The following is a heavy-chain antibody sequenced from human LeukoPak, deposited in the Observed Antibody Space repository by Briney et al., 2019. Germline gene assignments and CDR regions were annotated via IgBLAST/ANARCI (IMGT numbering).Heavy chain of an antibody. Sequence: SGTLSLTCAVSGGSISSSNWWSWVRQPPGKGLEWIGEIYHSGSTNYNPSLKSRVTISVDKSKNQFSLKLSSVTAADTAVYYCARGRRSTIRKNWFDPWGQGTLVTVSS. CDR2: IYHSGST. CDR3: ARGRRSTIRKNWFDP. V-gene: IGHV4-4*02. D-gene: IGHD5-24*01. J-gene: IGHJ5*02. CDR1: GGSISSSNW.